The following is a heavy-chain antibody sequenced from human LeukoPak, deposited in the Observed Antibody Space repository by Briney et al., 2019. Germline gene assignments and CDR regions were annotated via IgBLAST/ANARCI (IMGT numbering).Heavy chain of an antibody. CDR3: GNGVVAYCSSSSCHAYDY. CDR1: GFTFSNFA. CDR2: ISGSGADT. J-gene: IGHJ4*02. Sequence: GGSLRLSCAASGFTFSNFAMSWVRQAPGKGLEWVSAISGSGADTYYADSVKGRFTISRDNSKNTLYLQMDSLRAQDTAVYSWGNGVVAYCSSSSCHAYDYWGQGTLVTVSS. D-gene: IGHD2-2*01. V-gene: IGHV3-23*01.